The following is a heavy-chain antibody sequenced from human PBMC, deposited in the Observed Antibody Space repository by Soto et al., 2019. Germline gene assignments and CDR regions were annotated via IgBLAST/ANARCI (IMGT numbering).Heavy chain of an antibody. J-gene: IGHJ5*02. V-gene: IGHV3-23*01. Sequence: GGSLRLSCAVCGFTFSSYSVSWVRQAPGKGLEWVSAIGVSADTYYADSVKGRFTISRDNSKNTLYLQMNSLRAEDTALYYCAKERDNCTVATWFDALGQDTVLTISS. CDR1: GFTFSSYS. CDR2: IGVSADT. D-gene: IGHD2-8*01. CDR3: AKERDNCTVATWFDA.